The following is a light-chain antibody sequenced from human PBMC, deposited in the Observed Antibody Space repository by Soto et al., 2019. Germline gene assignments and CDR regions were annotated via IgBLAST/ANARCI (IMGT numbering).Light chain of an antibody. Sequence: QSVLTQPPSASGTPGQRVTISCSGSNSNIGSNPVNWYQHLPGTAPKLLIYSNNQRPSGVPDRFSGSKSGTSSSLAISGLQSEDEADYYCASWDDSLNALVFGGGTKLTVL. CDR1: NSNIGSNP. V-gene: IGLV1-44*01. CDR2: SNN. J-gene: IGLJ3*02. CDR3: ASWDDSLNALV.